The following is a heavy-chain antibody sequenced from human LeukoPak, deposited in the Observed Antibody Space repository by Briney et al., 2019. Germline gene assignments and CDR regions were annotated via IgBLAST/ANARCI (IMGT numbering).Heavy chain of an antibody. V-gene: IGHV3-69-1*01. CDR2: ITSDDTA. Sequence: AGTLRLSCVASGCTFTDGYMTWIRQAPGKGLELIATITSDDTAYYADSVKGRFTISRDNAKNSLYLQMNTLRVDDTAVYYCARGYSYGYERFDYWGQGTLVTVSS. J-gene: IGHJ4*02. D-gene: IGHD5-18*01. CDR1: GCTFTDGY. CDR3: ARGYSYGYERFDY.